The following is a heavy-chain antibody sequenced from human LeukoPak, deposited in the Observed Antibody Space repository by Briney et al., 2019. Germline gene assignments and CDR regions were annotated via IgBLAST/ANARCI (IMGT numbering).Heavy chain of an antibody. V-gene: IGHV1-3*01. D-gene: IGHD3-10*02. Sequence: ASVKVSCKASGYTFTSYAMHWVRQAPGQRPEWMGWINAGNGNTKYSQKFQGRVTITRDTSASTAYMELSSLRSEDTAVYYCARSNFARTLFGELLGWFDPWGQGTLVTVSS. CDR1: GYTFTSYA. CDR3: ARSNFARTLFGELLGWFDP. J-gene: IGHJ5*02. CDR2: INAGNGNT.